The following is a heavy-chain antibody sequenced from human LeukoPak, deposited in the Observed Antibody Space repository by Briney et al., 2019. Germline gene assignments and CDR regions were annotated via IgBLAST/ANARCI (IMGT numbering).Heavy chain of an antibody. D-gene: IGHD5-12*01. Sequence: GGSLRLSCAASGFTFSSYWMSWVCQAPGKGLEWVSSISGSNSYIFYADSVKGRFTISRDNAKNSLYLQMNSLRAEDTAVYYCARDETPTDGYDSYDFWGQGTLVTVST. J-gene: IGHJ4*02. CDR3: ARDETPTDGYDSYDF. V-gene: IGHV3-21*01. CDR2: ISGSNSYI. CDR1: GFTFSSYW.